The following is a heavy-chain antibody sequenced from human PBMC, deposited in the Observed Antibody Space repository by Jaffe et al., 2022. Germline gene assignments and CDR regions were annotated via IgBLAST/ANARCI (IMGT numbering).Heavy chain of an antibody. D-gene: IGHD3-9*01. V-gene: IGHV4-61*02. CDR3: ARGVTIPYYFDY. CDR2: IYTSGST. Sequence: QVQLQESGPGLVKPSQTLSLTCTVSGGSISSGSYYWSWIRQPAGKGLEWIGRIYTSGSTNYNPSLKSRVTISVDTSKNQFSLKLSSVTAADTAVYYCARGVTIPYYFDYWGQGTLVTVSS. CDR1: GGSISSGSYY. J-gene: IGHJ4*02.